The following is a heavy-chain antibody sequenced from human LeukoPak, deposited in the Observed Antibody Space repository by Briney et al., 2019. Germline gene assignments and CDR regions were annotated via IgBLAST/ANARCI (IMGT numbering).Heavy chain of an antibody. D-gene: IGHD3-16*01. J-gene: IGHJ4*02. CDR2: IAASDSYA. V-gene: IGHV5-10-1*01. CDR3: TWGSDTTKIDY. CDR1: QYSFTYYW. Sequence: GASLKISFKGAQYSFTYYWISWVRQMPGKGLEWMGKIAASDSYATYGPSFQGHVTISADKSINTAYLYWNSLEASDTAIYYCTWGSDTTKIDYWGQGTLVTVSS.